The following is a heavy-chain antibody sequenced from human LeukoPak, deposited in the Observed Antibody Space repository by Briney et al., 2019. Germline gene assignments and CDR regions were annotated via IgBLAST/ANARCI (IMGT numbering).Heavy chain of an antibody. CDR1: GYNFTKYW. V-gene: IGHV5-51*01. D-gene: IGHD4-23*01. CDR2: IYPADTDT. CDR3: ARDLGGNYGHFQQ. J-gene: IGHJ1*01. Sequence: GESLKISCKGSGYNFTKYWIGWVRQMPGKGLEWMGVIYPADTDTRYSPTFQGRVTISADKTISTAYLQWSSLEASDTAMYYCARDLGGNYGHFQQWGQGTLVIVSS.